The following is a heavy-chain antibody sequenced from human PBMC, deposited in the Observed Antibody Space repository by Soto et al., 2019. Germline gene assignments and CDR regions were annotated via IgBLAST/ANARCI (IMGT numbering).Heavy chain of an antibody. V-gene: IGHV4-34*01. CDR2: INHSGST. CDR1: GGSFSGYY. CDR3: ARVHIVVVTAMSWFDP. Sequence: QVQLQQWGAGLLKPSETLSLTCAVYGGSFSGYYWSWIRQPPGKGLEWIGEINHSGSTNYNPSLKSRVTISVDTSKNQFSLKLSSVTAADTAVYYCARVHIVVVTAMSWFDPWGQGTLVTVSS. D-gene: IGHD2-21*02. J-gene: IGHJ5*02.